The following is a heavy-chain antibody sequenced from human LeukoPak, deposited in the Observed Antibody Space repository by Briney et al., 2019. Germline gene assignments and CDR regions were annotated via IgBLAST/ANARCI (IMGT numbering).Heavy chain of an antibody. CDR1: GGTFSSYA. V-gene: IGHV1-69*13. D-gene: IGHD3-22*01. CDR2: IIPIFGTV. J-gene: IGHJ4*02. CDR3: ARQPYYYDSSGYFNHFDY. Sequence: SVKVSCKASGGTFSSYAISWVRQAPGQGLEWMGGIIPIFGTVNYAQKFQGRVTITADESTSTAYMELSSLRSEDTAVYYCARQPYYYDSSGYFNHFDYWGQGTLVTVSS.